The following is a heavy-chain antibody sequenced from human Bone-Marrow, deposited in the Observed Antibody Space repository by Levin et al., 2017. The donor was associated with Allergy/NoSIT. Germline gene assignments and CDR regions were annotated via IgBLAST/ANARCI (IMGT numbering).Heavy chain of an antibody. Sequence: PGGSLRLSCAASGFTFSSYGMHWVRQAPGKGLEWVAVISYDGSNKYYADSVKGRFTISRDNSKNTLYLQMNSLRAEDTAVYYCANLGYCSSTSCYSHSPARKYGMDVWGQGTTVTVSS. CDR2: ISYDGSNK. D-gene: IGHD2-2*02. V-gene: IGHV3-30*18. CDR3: ANLGYCSSTSCYSHSPARKYGMDV. CDR1: GFTFSSYG. J-gene: IGHJ6*02.